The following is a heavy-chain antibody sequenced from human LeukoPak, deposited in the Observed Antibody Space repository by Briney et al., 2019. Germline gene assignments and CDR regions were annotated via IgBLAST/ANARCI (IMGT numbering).Heavy chain of an antibody. Sequence: PGGSLRLSCVASGFTIRNYWMHWVRQAPGKGLVWVSRISTDGSITTSADSVKGRFTFSRDNAKNTLYLQMNTLRAEDTAVYYCARDRGYSDSSGSLDYWGQGTLVTVSS. CDR3: ARDRGYSDSSGSLDY. V-gene: IGHV3-74*01. CDR2: ISTDGSIT. D-gene: IGHD3-22*01. CDR1: GFTIRNYW. J-gene: IGHJ4*02.